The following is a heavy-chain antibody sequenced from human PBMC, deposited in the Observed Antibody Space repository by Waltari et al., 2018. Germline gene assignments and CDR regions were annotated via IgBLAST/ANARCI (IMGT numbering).Heavy chain of an antibody. CDR2: INPNSGGT. CDR3: ARGGVVPAAYNWFDP. Sequence: QVQLVQSGAEVKNPGASVKVSCKASGYTFTGYYIHWVRQAPGQGLEWMGWINPNSGGTNYAQKFQGRVTMTRDTSISTAYMELSRLRSDDTAVYYCARGGVVPAAYNWFDPWGQGTLVTVSS. D-gene: IGHD2-2*01. V-gene: IGHV1-2*02. CDR1: GYTFTGYY. J-gene: IGHJ5*02.